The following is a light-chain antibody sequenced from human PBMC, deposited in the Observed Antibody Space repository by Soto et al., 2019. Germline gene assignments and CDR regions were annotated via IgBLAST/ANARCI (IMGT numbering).Light chain of an antibody. CDR2: DTS. Sequence: EIVMTQSPATLSVSPGERATLSCRASQSVSSNLAWYQQKPGQAPRLLIYDTSTRATGIPARFSGSGSGTDFTLTISSLQPEDFATYYCLQGYTYPWTFGQGTKVDIK. CDR1: QSVSSN. CDR3: LQGYTYPWT. J-gene: IGKJ1*01. V-gene: IGKV3-15*01.